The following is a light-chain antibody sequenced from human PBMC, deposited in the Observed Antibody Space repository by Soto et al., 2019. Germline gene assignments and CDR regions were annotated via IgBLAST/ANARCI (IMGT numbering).Light chain of an antibody. J-gene: IGLJ3*02. CDR1: SSDVGAYNY. CDR3: SSYTSSSTWV. CDR2: EVR. V-gene: IGLV2-14*01. Sequence: QSALTQPASVSGSPGQSITISCTGTSSDVGAYNYVSWYQQHPGKAPKLMIYEVRNRPSGVSDRFSGSRSGNTASLTISGLQAEDESDYYCSSYTSSSTWVFGGGTKSPS.